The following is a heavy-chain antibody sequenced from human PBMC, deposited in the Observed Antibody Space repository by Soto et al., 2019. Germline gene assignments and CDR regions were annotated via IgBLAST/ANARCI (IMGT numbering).Heavy chain of an antibody. CDR1: GGSFSGYY. CDR3: ARMVVCRYGCYYYYGMDV. J-gene: IGHJ6*02. D-gene: IGHD2-15*01. Sequence: ETLSLTCAVYGGSFSGYYWSWIRQPPGKGLEWIGEINHSGSTNYNPSLKSRVTISVDTSKNQFSLKLSSVTAADTAVYYCARMVVCRYGCYYYYGMDVCGQGPTVTVSS. CDR2: INHSGST. V-gene: IGHV4-34*01.